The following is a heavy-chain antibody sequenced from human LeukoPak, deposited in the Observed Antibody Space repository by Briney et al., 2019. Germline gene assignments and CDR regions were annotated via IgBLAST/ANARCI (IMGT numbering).Heavy chain of an antibody. CDR2: IYYSGST. J-gene: IGHJ6*03. CDR1: GGSISSSNW. V-gene: IGHV4-4*02. CDR3: SGGYSSSWFVTYYYYYMDV. D-gene: IGHD6-13*01. Sequence: PSGTLSLTCAVSGGSISSSNWWSWVRQPPGKGLEWIGSIYYSGSTYYNPSLKSRVTISVDTSKNQFSLKLSSVTAADTAVYYCSGGYSSSWFVTYYYYYMDVWGKGTTVTISS.